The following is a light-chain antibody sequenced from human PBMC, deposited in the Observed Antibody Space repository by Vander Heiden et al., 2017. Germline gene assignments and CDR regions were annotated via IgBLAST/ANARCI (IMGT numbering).Light chain of an antibody. CDR3: QSYDITLRGYI. J-gene: IGLJ1*01. Sequence: QFVLTKPPSVSGAPGQRVTISCTGSSSSIGADYPVHWYQQLPGTAPKLLIYDNTNRPSGVPDRFSGSRSGSSASLAIAGLQPEDEADYYCQSYDITLRGYIFGTGTTVTVL. CDR2: DNT. CDR1: SSSIGADYP. V-gene: IGLV1-40*01.